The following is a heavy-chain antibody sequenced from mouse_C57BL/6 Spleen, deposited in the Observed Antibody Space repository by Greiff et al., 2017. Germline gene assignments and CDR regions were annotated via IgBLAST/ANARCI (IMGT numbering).Heavy chain of an antibody. D-gene: IGHD2-1*01. CDR2: IYPGSGST. J-gene: IGHJ4*01. Sequence: QVQLQQPGAELVKPGDSVKMSCKASGYTFTSYWITWVKQRPGQGLEWIGDIYPGSGSTNYNEKFKSKATLTVDTSSSTAYMQLISLTSEDSAVYYCARGNYERYYAMDYWGQGTSVTVSS. CDR1: GYTFTSYW. CDR3: ARGNYERYYAMDY. V-gene: IGHV1-55*01.